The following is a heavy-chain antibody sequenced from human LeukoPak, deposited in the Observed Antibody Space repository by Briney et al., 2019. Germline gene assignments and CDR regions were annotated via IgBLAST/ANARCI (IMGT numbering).Heavy chain of an antibody. J-gene: IGHJ4*02. D-gene: IGHD3-10*01. V-gene: IGHV4-39*07. CDR2: IYYSGST. CDR3: ARDSPLTYYYGSGTLNY. CDR1: GGSISSSSYY. Sequence: PSETLSLTCTVSGGSISSSSYYWGWIRQPPGKGLEWIGSIYYSGSTYYNPSLKSRVTISVDTSKNRFSLKLSSVTAADTAVYYCARDSPLTYYYGSGTLNYWGQGTLVTVSS.